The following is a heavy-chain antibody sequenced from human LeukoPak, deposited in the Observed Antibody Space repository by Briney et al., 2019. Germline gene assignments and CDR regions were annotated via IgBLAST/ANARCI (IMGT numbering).Heavy chain of an antibody. J-gene: IGHJ4*02. CDR1: GGPITGYY. D-gene: IGHD3-22*01. CDR3: ARGRGQPDYDSSGYFDY. Sequence: SETLSLTCTVSGGPITGYYWSWIRQPPGKGLEWIGYIYDSGSTDYKPSLKSRVTISVDTSKNQFSLKLTSVTAADTAVYYCARGRGQPDYDSSGYFDYWGQGSLVTVSS. V-gene: IGHV4-59*01. CDR2: IYDSGST.